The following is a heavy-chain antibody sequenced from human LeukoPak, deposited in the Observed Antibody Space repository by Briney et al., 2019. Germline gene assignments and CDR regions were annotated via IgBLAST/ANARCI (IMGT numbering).Heavy chain of an antibody. CDR3: ALLAVASDFDN. J-gene: IGHJ4*02. CDR2: IKTDGSAK. V-gene: IGHV3-7*01. Sequence: PGGSLRLSCAASGFRFSDYWMTWVRQAPGKGLECVANIKTDGSAKYYPDSVKGRFTISRDDAKNSLFLQMNSLRAEDTAVYYCALLAVASDFDNWGQGALVTVSS. D-gene: IGHD6-19*01. CDR1: GFRFSDYW.